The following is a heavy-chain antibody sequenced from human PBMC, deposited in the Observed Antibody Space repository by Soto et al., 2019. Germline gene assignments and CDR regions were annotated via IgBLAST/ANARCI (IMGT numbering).Heavy chain of an antibody. CDR1: GCSINTGAYY. J-gene: IGHJ3*01. CDR2: IHYSWRA. D-gene: IGHD3-3*01. V-gene: IGHV4-31*03. Sequence: SETLSLTCTVSGCSINTGAYYWSWIRQHPGKGLEWIANIHYSWRAYYNPPLKSRLTTSVDTSKNPFSLKLTSVTAADTAIYYCARGIGAEAFDLWGPGTMVPVSS. CDR3: ARGIGAEAFDL.